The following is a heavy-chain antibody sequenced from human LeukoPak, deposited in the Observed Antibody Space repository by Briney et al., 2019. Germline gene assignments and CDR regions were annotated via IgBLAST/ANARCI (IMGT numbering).Heavy chain of an antibody. D-gene: IGHD5-18*01. CDR3: ARDPRRDTYYYYGMDV. V-gene: IGHV3-66*02. CDR1: GFTVSSNY. Sequence: GGSLRLSCAASGFTVSSNYMSWVRQAPGKGLEWVSVIYSGGSTYYAASVKGRFTISRDNSKNTLYLQMNSLRAEDTAVYYCARDPRRDTYYYYGMDVWGQGTTVTVSS. J-gene: IGHJ6*02. CDR2: IYSGGST.